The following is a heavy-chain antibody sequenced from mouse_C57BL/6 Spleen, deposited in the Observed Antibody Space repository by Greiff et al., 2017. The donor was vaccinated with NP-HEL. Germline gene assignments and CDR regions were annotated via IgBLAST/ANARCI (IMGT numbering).Heavy chain of an antibody. CDR2: IHPNSGST. CDR3: ARSALNWDAFDY. D-gene: IGHD4-1*01. J-gene: IGHJ2*01. Sequence: QVQLQQPGAELVKPGASVKLSCKASGYTFTSYWMHWVKQRPGQGLEWIGMIHPNSGSTNYNEKFKSKATLTVDKSSSTAYMQLSSLTSEDSAVYYCARSALNWDAFDYWGQGTTLTVSS. CDR1: GYTFTSYW. V-gene: IGHV1-64*01.